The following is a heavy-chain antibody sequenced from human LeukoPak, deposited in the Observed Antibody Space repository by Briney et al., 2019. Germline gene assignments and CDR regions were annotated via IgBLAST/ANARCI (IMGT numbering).Heavy chain of an antibody. J-gene: IGHJ4*02. CDR1: GYTLTGYA. Sequence: GASVKVSCKASGYTLTGYALHWVRQAPGQGLEWMGWINTGSGNTKYSQRFQDRVTITMDTSASTVYMEMNDLGSEDTAVYYCARGYSGCFHYWGQGALVTVSS. D-gene: IGHD1-26*01. V-gene: IGHV1-3*04. CDR2: INTGSGNT. CDR3: ARGYSGCFHY.